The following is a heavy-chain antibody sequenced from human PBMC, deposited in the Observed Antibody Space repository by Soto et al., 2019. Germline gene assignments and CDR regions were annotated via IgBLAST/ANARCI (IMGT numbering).Heavy chain of an antibody. V-gene: IGHV3-74*03. CDR3: ARDLGGPDY. CDR2: LSSDGFGA. J-gene: IGHJ4*02. Sequence: PGGSLRLSCAASGFSLSPYWMHWVRQAPGRGLEWVSRLSSDGFGAAYADSVKGRFFISRDIARNTLSLQMNSLRADDTAVYYWARDLGGPDYWGRGTSVTVSS. D-gene: IGHD3-16*01. CDR1: GFSLSPYW.